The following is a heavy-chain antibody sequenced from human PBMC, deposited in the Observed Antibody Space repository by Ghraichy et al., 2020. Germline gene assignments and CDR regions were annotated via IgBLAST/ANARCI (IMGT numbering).Heavy chain of an antibody. Sequence: GGSLRLSCAASGLTFSDHYMDWVRQAPGKGLEWVARIRNKARSHTIEYAASVKGRFTISRDDSANALYLQMHSLTTEDTAVYYCVAPQSGSYYHALSYWGQGTLVTVSS. CDR1: GLTFSDHY. CDR3: VAPQSGSYYHALSY. J-gene: IGHJ4*02. V-gene: IGHV3-72*01. CDR2: IRNKARSHTI. D-gene: IGHD1-26*01.